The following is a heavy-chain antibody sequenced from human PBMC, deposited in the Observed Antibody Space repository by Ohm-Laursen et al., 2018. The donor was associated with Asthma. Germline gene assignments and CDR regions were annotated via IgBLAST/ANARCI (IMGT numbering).Heavy chain of an antibody. V-gene: IGHV3-23*01. Sequence: SLRLSCSASGFTFSSYAMSWVRQAPGKGLEWVSAISASGVTTYYADSVKGRFTISRDDSKNTLYLQMTSLRSDDTAVYYCARIRLSAYCSSTSCYVNYYYYGMDVWGQGTTVTVSS. CDR2: ISASGVTT. J-gene: IGHJ6*02. CDR1: GFTFSSYA. D-gene: IGHD2-2*01. CDR3: ARIRLSAYCSSTSCYVNYYYYGMDV.